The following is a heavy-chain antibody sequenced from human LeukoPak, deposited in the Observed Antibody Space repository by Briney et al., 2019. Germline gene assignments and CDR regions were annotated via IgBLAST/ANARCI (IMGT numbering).Heavy chain of an antibody. Sequence: SVKVSCKASGGTFSSYAISWVRQAPGQGVEWMGRIIPILGIANYAQKFQGRVTITADKSTSTAYMELSSLRSEDTAVYYCARDNGRGELTGAFDIWGQGTMVTVSS. CDR1: GGTFSSYA. CDR2: IIPILGIA. D-gene: IGHD1-26*01. V-gene: IGHV1-69*04. CDR3: ARDNGRGELTGAFDI. J-gene: IGHJ3*02.